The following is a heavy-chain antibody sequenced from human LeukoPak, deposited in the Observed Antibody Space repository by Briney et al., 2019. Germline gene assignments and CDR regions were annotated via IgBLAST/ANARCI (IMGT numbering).Heavy chain of an antibody. Sequence: ASVEVSCKVSGYTLTELSMHWVRQAPGKGLEWMGGFDPEDGETIYAQKFQGRVTMTEDTSTDTAYMELSSLRSEDTAVYYCATDRSIAVAGTSVGAFDIWGQGTMVTVSS. CDR1: GYTLTELS. V-gene: IGHV1-24*01. CDR2: FDPEDGET. CDR3: ATDRSIAVAGTSVGAFDI. D-gene: IGHD6-19*01. J-gene: IGHJ3*02.